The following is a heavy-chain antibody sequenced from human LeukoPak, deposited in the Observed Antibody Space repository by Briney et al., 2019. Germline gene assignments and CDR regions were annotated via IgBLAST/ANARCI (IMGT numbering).Heavy chain of an antibody. V-gene: IGHV1-46*01. CDR2: INPSGGNT. J-gene: IGHJ4*02. Sequence: ASVKVSCKASGYTFTSYYMHWVRQAPGQGLEWMGIINPSGGNTNYAQKLQGRVTMTTDTSTSTAYMELSILRSDDTAVYYCARGLTDYGDSKLDYWGQGTLVTVS. CDR3: ARGLTDYGDSKLDY. CDR1: GYTFTSYY. D-gene: IGHD4-17*01.